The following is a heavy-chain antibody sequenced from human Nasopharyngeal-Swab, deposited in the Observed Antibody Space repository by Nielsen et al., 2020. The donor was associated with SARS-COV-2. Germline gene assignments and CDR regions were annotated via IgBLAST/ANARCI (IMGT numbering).Heavy chain of an antibody. CDR3: ARGLVERGGYNIYWYFDL. D-gene: IGHD5-24*01. CDR1: GFIFSHYV. Sequence: GGSLRLSCVASGFIFSHYVMHWVRQAPGEGLEWLAVISFDGSDQYSADSVKGRFTISRDNSKNTLYLQMNNLRPEDTAVYYCARGLVERGGYNIYWYFDLWGRGTLVTVSS. CDR2: ISFDGSDQ. V-gene: IGHV3-30-3*01. J-gene: IGHJ2*01.